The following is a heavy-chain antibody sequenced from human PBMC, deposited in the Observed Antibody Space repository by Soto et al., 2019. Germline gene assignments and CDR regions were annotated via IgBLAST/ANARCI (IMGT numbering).Heavy chain of an antibody. J-gene: IGHJ1*01. CDR1: GYSFTTYW. Sequence: GESLKISCKGSGYSFTTYWIGWVRQMPGKGLEWMGIIYPGDSDTRYSPSFQGQVTISADKSTSTAYLQWSSLKASDTAMYYCARRDDSPTAEYFQHWGQGTLVTVSP. CDR2: IYPGDSDT. D-gene: IGHD2-21*01. V-gene: IGHV5-51*01. CDR3: ARRDDSPTAEYFQH.